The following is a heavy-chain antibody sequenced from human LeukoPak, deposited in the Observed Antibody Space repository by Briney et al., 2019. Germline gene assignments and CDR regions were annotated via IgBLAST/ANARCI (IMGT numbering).Heavy chain of an antibody. CDR1: GFTFSSYG. CDR2: IWYDGSNE. CDR3: AKVFDY. V-gene: IGHV3-33*06. J-gene: IGHJ4*02. Sequence: GGSLRLSCAASGFTFSSYGMHWVRQAPGKGLEWVAVIWYDGSNEYYADSVKGRFAISRDNSKNTLYLQMNSLRAEDTAVYYCAKVFDYWGQGTLVTVSS.